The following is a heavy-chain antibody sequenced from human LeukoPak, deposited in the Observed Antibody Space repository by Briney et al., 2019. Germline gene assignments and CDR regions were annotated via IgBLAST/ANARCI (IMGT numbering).Heavy chain of an antibody. D-gene: IGHD3-10*01. J-gene: IGHJ4*02. CDR1: DGSFNFYF. CDR3: ARDSHSGFQ. V-gene: IGHV4-34*01. Sequence: SETLSLTCTVSDGSFNFYFWHWIRQPPGKGLDWIGEIDNRGSTQYNPSLRSRVTISVDTSRNQFSLELTSVTATDTAVYFCARDSHSGFQWGQGTLVTVSS. CDR2: IDNRGST.